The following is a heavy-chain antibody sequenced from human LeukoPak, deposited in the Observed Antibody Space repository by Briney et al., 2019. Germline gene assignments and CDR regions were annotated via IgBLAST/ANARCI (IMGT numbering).Heavy chain of an antibody. J-gene: IGHJ4*02. CDR2: IYSGGRT. CDR3: ARERAVAGLFDY. Sequence: GGSLRLSCAASGFTISTKYMSWVRQAPGKGLEWVSVIYSGGRTYYADSVKGRFTISRDNSKDTLYLQMNSLRSEDTAVYYCARERAVAGLFDYWGQGTLVTVSS. V-gene: IGHV3-66*01. CDR1: GFTISTKY. D-gene: IGHD6-19*01.